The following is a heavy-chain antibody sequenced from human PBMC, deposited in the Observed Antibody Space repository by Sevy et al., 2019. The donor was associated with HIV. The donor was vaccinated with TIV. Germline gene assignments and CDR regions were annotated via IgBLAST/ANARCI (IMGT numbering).Heavy chain of an antibody. J-gene: IGHJ4*02. CDR1: QFSFSDYS. Sequence: GGYLRLSCAASQFSFSDYSLNWVRQAPGKGLEWVASISTIGNFISYADSVRGRFTISRDNTKNSLFLQMTSLRVEDTTLYYCARVGSLTSSSSPYCDYWGQGTQVTVSS. CDR3: ARVGSLTSSSSPYCDY. V-gene: IGHV3-21*01. CDR2: ISTIGNFI. D-gene: IGHD6-6*01.